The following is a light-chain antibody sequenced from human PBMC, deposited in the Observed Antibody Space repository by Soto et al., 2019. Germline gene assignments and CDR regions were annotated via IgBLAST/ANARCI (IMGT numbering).Light chain of an antibody. V-gene: IGKV3-20*01. Sequence: EIVLTQSPGTLSLSPGERATLSCRPSQSVGSGYLAWYQQRPGQPPRLLIQAASTRATGIPDRFSGSGSGTDFTLTISTLEPADSAVYYCQLYGTSPVTFGGGTKVEIK. CDR3: QLYGTSPVT. J-gene: IGKJ4*01. CDR1: QSVGSGY. CDR2: AAS.